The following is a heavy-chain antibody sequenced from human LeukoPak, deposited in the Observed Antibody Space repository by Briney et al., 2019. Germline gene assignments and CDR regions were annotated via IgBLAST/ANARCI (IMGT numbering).Heavy chain of an antibody. D-gene: IGHD1-1*01. J-gene: IGHJ4*02. CDR3: ARRRGTTLNFDY. CDR2: INAYNGNT. CDR1: GYTFSSYG. Sequence: ASVKVSCKASGYTFSSYGFSWVRQAPGQGLEWMGWINAYNGNTNYAQNLQGRVTMTTDTSTSTAYMELRSLRSEDTAVYYCARRRGTTLNFDYWGQGTLVTVYS. V-gene: IGHV1-18*01.